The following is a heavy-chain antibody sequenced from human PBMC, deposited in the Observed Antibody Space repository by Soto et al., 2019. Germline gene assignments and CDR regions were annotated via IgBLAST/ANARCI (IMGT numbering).Heavy chain of an antibody. Sequence: QVQLVESGGGVVQPGRSLRLSCAASGFDFNTYGLHWVRQAPGKGLEWVAAISFDGGSQYYADSVKGRFTISRDKSNSTLYLQMNSLRSEDTATYFCAKDSSVTAAGSWGWFDPWGPGTVVIVSS. CDR1: GFDFNTYG. CDR2: ISFDGGSQ. J-gene: IGHJ5*02. D-gene: IGHD6-13*01. V-gene: IGHV3-30*18. CDR3: AKDSSVTAAGSWGWFDP.